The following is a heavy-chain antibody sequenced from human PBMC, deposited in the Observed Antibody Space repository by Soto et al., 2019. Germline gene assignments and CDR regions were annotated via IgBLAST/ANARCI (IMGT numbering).Heavy chain of an antibody. J-gene: IGHJ6*03. V-gene: IGHV3-23*01. D-gene: IGHD3-3*01. CDR3: ARLHYDFWSGYSGFPYYMDV. CDR2: ISGSGGST. CDR1: GFTFSSYA. Sequence: EVQLLESGGGLVQPGGSLRLSCAASGFTFSSYAMSWVRQAPGKGLEWVSAISGSGGSTYYADSVKGRFTISRDNSKNTLYLQMNSLRAEDTAVYYCARLHYDFWSGYSGFPYYMDVWGKGTTVTVSS.